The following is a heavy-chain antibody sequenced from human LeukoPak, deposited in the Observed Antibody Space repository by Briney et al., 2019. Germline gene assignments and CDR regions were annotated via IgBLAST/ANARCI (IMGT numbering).Heavy chain of an antibody. CDR3: AREVWGPEY. J-gene: IGHJ4*02. Sequence: PGGSLRLSCAASGFTFSSYGMHWVRQAPGKGLEWVAVISYDGSNKYYADSVKGRFTISRDNSKNTLYLQMSSLRAEDTAVYYCAREVWGPEYWGQGTLVTVSS. CDR2: ISYDGSNK. CDR1: GFTFSSYG. D-gene: IGHD1-14*01. V-gene: IGHV3-30*03.